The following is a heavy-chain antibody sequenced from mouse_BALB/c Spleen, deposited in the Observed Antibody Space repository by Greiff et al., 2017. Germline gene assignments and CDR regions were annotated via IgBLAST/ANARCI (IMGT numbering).Heavy chain of an antibody. D-gene: IGHD1-1*01. V-gene: IGHV1-31*01. J-gene: IGHJ4*01. CDR1: GYSFTGYY. Sequence: VQLQQSGPELVKPGASVKISCKASGYSFTGYYMHWVKQSHVKSLEWIGRINPYNGATSYNQNFKDKASLTVDKSSSTAYMELHSLTSEDSAVYYCEREEDYYCSGFYAMDYWGQGTSVTVSS. CDR3: EREEDYYCSGFYAMDY. CDR2: INPYNGAT.